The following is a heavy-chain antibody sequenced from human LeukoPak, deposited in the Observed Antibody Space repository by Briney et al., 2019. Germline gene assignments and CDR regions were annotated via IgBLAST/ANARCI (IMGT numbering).Heavy chain of an antibody. CDR3: ASVRRAGAFDI. D-gene: IGHD6-19*01. CDR1: GYTLSSYG. CDR2: ISAYNGNT. J-gene: IGHJ3*02. V-gene: IGHV1-18*01. Sequence: VASVKVSCKASGYTLSSYGISWGRQAPGQGVEWMGWISAYNGNTNYAQKLQGRVTMTTDTSTSTAYMELRSLRSDDTAVYYCASVRRAGAFDIWGQGTMVTVSS.